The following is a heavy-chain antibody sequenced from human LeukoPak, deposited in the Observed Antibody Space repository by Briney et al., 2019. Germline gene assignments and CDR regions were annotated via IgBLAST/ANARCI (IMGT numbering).Heavy chain of an antibody. Sequence: GGSLRLSCAASGFNFSNYGIHWVRQAPVKGLEYVSAISSDGRSRYYAESVKGRFIIARDNFKNTVYLQMGKLMLQDMGIYYCARDQQGGSDHWGQGTLVTVSS. D-gene: IGHD1/OR15-1a*01. CDR1: GFNFSNYG. J-gene: IGHJ4*02. V-gene: IGHV3-64*02. CDR3: ARDQQGGSDH. CDR2: ISSDGRSR.